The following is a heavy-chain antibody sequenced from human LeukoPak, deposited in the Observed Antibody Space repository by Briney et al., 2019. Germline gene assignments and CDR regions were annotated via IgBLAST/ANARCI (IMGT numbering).Heavy chain of an antibody. V-gene: IGHV3-33*01. CDR2: IWYDGSNK. D-gene: IGHD1-26*01. J-gene: IGHJ4*02. Sequence: PGGSLRLSCAASGFTFSSYGMNWVRQAPGKGLEWVAVIWYDGSNKYYADSVKGRFTISRDNSRNTLYLQMNSLRAEDTAVYYCARDGELPADYWGQGTLVTVSS. CDR3: ARDGELPADY. CDR1: GFTFSSYG.